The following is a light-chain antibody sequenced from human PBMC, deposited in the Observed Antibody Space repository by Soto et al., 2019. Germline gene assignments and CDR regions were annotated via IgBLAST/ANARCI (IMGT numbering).Light chain of an antibody. V-gene: IGKV3-15*01. J-gene: IGKJ5*01. CDR2: GAS. CDR1: QSVSSN. Sequence: EIVMTQSPATLSVSPGERATPSCRASQSVSSNLAWYQQKPGQAPRLLIYGASTRATGIPARFSGSGSGTEFTLTISSLQSEDFAVYYCQQYNNWPPSTFGQGTGLEGK. CDR3: QQYNNWPPST.